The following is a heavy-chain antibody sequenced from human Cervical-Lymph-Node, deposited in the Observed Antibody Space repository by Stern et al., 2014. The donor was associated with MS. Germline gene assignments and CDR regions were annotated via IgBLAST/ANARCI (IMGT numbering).Heavy chain of an antibody. V-gene: IGHV5-51*01. Sequence: VQLVQSGAVVKEPGEFLKISCQTSGYSFTNYWIGCVRQVPGQGLEWMGIIYPGDSDAKYSPSFLVQVTISADKSTNTAYVQWSSLEASDTATYYCARRAGYCSRTNCYAYWYFDVWGRGTLVTVTS. CDR2: IYPGDSDA. CDR3: ARRAGYCSRTNCYAYWYFDV. D-gene: IGHD2-2*01. CDR1: GYSFTNYW. J-gene: IGHJ2*01.